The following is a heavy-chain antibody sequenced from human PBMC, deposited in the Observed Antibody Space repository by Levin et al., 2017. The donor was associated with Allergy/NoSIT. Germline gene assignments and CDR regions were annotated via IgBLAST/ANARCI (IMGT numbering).Heavy chain of an antibody. V-gene: IGHV3-74*01. CDR1: GFTFSSYW. D-gene: IGHD1-14*01. CDR3: ARPGGGYFDL. J-gene: IGHJ2*01. CDR2: INSDGSTT. Sequence: GESLKISCAASGFTFSSYWMHWVRQAPGKGLVWVSRINSDGSTTNYADSVKGRFTISRDNAKNTLYLQMNSLRAEDTAVYYCARPGGGYFDLWGRGTLVTVSS.